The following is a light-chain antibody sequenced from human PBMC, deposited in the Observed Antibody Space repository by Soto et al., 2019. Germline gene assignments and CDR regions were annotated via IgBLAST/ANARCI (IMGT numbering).Light chain of an antibody. Sequence: EIVLTQSPATLSLSPGERATLSCRASQSFSSYLAWYQQKPGQAPRLLIYDASNRATGIPARFSGSGSGTNFTLTISSLEPEDFAVYYCQQRSNWYTFGQGTKLDIK. V-gene: IGKV3-11*01. CDR1: QSFSSY. CDR3: QQRSNWYT. J-gene: IGKJ2*01. CDR2: DAS.